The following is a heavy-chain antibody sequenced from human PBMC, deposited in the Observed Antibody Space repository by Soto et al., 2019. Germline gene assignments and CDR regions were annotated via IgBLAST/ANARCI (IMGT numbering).Heavy chain of an antibody. J-gene: IGHJ5*02. CDR2: ISSSSSTI. V-gene: IGHV3-48*01. D-gene: IGHD6-13*01. Sequence: EVQLVESGGGLVQPGGSLRLSCAASGFTFSSYSMNWVRQAPGKGLEWVSYISSSSSTIYYADSVKGRFTISRDNAKNSPYLQMNSLRAEDTAVYYCARHPERIAEIGWFDPWGQGTLVTVSS. CDR1: GFTFSSYS. CDR3: ARHPERIAEIGWFDP.